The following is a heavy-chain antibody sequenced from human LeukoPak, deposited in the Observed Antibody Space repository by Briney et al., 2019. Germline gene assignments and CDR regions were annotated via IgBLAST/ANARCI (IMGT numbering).Heavy chain of an antibody. CDR3: EIDGFGADAFDI. CDR2: ISYDGSNK. CDR1: GFTFSSYG. V-gene: IGHV3-30*03. Sequence: PGGSLRLSCAASGFTFSSYGMHWVRQAPGKGLEWVAVISYDGSNKYYADSVKGRFTISRDNSKNTLYLQMNSLRAEDTAVYYCEIDGFGADAFDIWGQGTMVTVSS. D-gene: IGHD3-10*01. J-gene: IGHJ3*02.